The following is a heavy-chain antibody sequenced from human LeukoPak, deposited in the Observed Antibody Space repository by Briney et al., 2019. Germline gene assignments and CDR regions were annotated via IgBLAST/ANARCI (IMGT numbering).Heavy chain of an antibody. Sequence: ASVKVSCKASGYTFTSYYMHWVRQAPGQGLEWMGIINPSGGSTSYAQKFQGRVTMTRDTSTSTVYMELSSLRSEDTAVYYCARDYYDILTGYSLIDYWGQGTLVTVSS. D-gene: IGHD3-9*01. CDR3: ARDYYDILTGYSLIDY. CDR2: INPSGGST. V-gene: IGHV1-46*01. J-gene: IGHJ4*02. CDR1: GYTFTSYY.